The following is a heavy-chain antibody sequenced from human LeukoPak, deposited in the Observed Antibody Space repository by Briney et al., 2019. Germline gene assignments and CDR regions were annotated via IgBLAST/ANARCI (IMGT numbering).Heavy chain of an antibody. CDR3: ARRWNWGVFDY. CDR1: GGSFSGYY. Sequence: SETLSLTCAVHGGSFSGYYWSWIRQPPGKGLEWIGEINHSGSTNYNPSLKSRVTISVDTSKNQFSLKLSSVTAADTAVYYCARRWNWGVFDYWGQGTLVTVSS. J-gene: IGHJ4*02. V-gene: IGHV4-34*01. D-gene: IGHD7-27*01. CDR2: INHSGST.